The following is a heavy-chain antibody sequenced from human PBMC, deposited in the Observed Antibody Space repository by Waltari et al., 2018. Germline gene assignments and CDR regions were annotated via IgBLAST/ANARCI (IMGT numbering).Heavy chain of an antibody. CDR2: IYYMGST. CDR3: ARGAPGNKFDY. Sequence: QVQLQESGPGLVKPSETLSLTCTVSGGSISSYYWSWIRQPPGKGLEWIGYIYYMGSTNYNPSLKSRVTISVDTSKNQFSLKLSSVTAADTAVYYCARGAPGNKFDYRGQGTLVTVSS. CDR1: GGSISSYY. V-gene: IGHV4-59*01. J-gene: IGHJ4*02.